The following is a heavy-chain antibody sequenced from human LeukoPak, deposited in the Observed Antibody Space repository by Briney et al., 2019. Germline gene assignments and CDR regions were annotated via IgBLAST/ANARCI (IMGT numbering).Heavy chain of an antibody. Sequence: PGGSLRLSCAASGFTFSSYAMSWVRQAPGKGLEWVSAISGSGGSTYYADSVKGRFTISRDNAKNSLYLRMNSLRAEDTALYYCAKDNIPYDSSGPNAFDIWGQGTMVTVSS. V-gene: IGHV3-23*01. CDR3: AKDNIPYDSSGPNAFDI. D-gene: IGHD3-22*01. CDR1: GFTFSSYA. CDR2: ISGSGGST. J-gene: IGHJ3*02.